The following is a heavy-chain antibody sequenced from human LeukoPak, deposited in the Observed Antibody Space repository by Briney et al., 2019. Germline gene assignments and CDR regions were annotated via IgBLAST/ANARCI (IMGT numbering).Heavy chain of an antibody. CDR3: VRDLILVWTPGDDFDF. Sequence: GGSLRLSCTVSGFPLSSCWMHWVRQAPGKGLEWVSRIDEKGGVRTYADSVKGRFTVSRDNAKQTVYLQMNNLEVGDTAIYYCVRDLILVWTPGDDFDFWGQGTLVTVSS. V-gene: IGHV3-74*01. CDR1: GFPLSSCW. D-gene: IGHD2-8*01. CDR2: IDEKGGVR. J-gene: IGHJ4*02.